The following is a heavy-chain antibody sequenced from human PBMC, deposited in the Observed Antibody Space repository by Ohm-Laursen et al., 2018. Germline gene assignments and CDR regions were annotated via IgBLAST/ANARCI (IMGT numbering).Heavy chain of an antibody. D-gene: IGHD6-19*01. J-gene: IGHJ6*02. V-gene: IGHV1-18*01. Sequence: ASVKVSCKASGYTFTNYGVSWVRQAAGQGLEWMGWISTYNDNTNYAQKFRGRVTMTTDTSTSTAYMELRSLRSDDTAIYYCARDQDSSVSSSYGMDVWGQGTMVTVSS. CDR3: ARDQDSSVSSSYGMDV. CDR1: GYTFTNYG. CDR2: ISTYNDNT.